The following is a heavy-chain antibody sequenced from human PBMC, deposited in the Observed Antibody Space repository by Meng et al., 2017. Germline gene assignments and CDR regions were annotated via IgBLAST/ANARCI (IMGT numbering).Heavy chain of an antibody. V-gene: IGHV1-69*01. CDR3: ARDLKNAFDI. Sequence: QGQLVQSGMELKKPGASVKVSCKASGYTFTSYAMNWVRQAPGQGLEWMGGIIPIFGTANYAQKFQGRVTITTDESTSTAYMELSSLRSEDTAVYYCARDLKNAFDIWGQGTMVTVSS. J-gene: IGHJ3*02. CDR2: IIPIFGTA. CDR1: GYTFTSYA.